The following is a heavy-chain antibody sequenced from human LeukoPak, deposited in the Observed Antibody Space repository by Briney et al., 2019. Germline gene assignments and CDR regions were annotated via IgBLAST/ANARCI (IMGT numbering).Heavy chain of an antibody. CDR1: GYTFTGYY. Sequence: GASVKVSCKASGYTFTGYYMHWVRQAPGQGLEWMGWINPNSGGTTYAQKFQGRVTMTRDPSISTAYMELSRLRSDDTAVYYCARDDYDFWSGYTYNWFDPWGQGTLVTVSS. CDR3: ARDDYDFWSGYTYNWFDP. D-gene: IGHD3-3*01. V-gene: IGHV1-2*02. CDR2: INPNSGGT. J-gene: IGHJ5*02.